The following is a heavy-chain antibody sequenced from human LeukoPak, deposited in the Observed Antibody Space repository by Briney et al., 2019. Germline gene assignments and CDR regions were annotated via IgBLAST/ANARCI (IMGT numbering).Heavy chain of an antibody. V-gene: IGHV1-2*02. D-gene: IGHD3-10*01. CDR1: GYTFTAYW. CDR3: ARIFASGSVYSH. CDR2: IKPDSGGP. Sequence: GASVKVSCKASGYTFTAYWLHWVRQAPGQGLQWMGWIKPDSGGPTYAQEFQGRVTMTTDTSITTAYMELSGLRSDDTAVYYCARIFASGSVYSHWGQGALVTVSS. J-gene: IGHJ4*02.